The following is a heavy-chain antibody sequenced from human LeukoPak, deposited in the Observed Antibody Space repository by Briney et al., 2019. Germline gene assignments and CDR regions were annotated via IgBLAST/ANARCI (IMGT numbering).Heavy chain of an antibody. Sequence: GGSLRLYCAASGFTFTTYSMDWVRQAPGKGLEWVSSISGSSSYIYYADSVKGRFTISRDNAKNSLFLQMSSLRAEDTAVYYCASRPYDNSGYYYVWGQGTLVTVSS. CDR3: ASRPYDNSGYYYV. D-gene: IGHD3-22*01. V-gene: IGHV3-21*01. CDR1: GFTFTTYS. J-gene: IGHJ4*02. CDR2: ISGSSSYI.